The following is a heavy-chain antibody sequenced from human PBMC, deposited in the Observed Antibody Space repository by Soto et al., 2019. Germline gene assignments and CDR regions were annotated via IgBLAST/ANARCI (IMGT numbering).Heavy chain of an antibody. Sequence: PSETLSLTCTVSGDSISTYYWSWIRQPPGKGLEWIAYIYYTGNTYYNPSLKSRVTISMDTSKNQFSLKLSSVTAADTAVYYCARYYYDSSGHYYGWFDPWGQGTLVTVSS. D-gene: IGHD3-22*01. V-gene: IGHV4-59*01. CDR3: ARYYYDSSGHYYGWFDP. CDR2: IYYTGNT. CDR1: GDSISTYY. J-gene: IGHJ5*02.